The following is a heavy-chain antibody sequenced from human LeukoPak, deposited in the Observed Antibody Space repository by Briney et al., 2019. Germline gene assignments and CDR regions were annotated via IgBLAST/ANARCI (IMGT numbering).Heavy chain of an antibody. V-gene: IGHV3-21*01. CDR2: ISSGGRYV. Sequence: GGSLRLSCAASGFSFSTYSMNWVRLAPGKGLEWVSSISSGGRYVYHADSVKGRFTISRDNAKNSLYLQMNSLRAEDTAVYYCTTDVRDEYTSGWYPIGYWGQGTLVTVSS. D-gene: IGHD6-19*01. J-gene: IGHJ4*02. CDR3: TTDVRDEYTSGWYPIGY. CDR1: GFSFSTYS.